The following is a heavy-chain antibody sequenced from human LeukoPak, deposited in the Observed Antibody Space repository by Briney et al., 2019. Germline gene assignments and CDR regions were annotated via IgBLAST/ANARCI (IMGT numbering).Heavy chain of an antibody. CDR3: ARTYCSSTSCYAGMGDY. V-gene: IGHV1-69*13. J-gene: IGHJ4*02. Sequence: ASVKVSCKASGGTFSSYAISWVRQAPGQGLEWTGGIIPIFGTANYAQKFQGRVTITADESTSTAYMELSSLRSEDTAVYYCARTYCSSTSCYAGMGDYWGQGTLVTVSS. CDR2: IIPIFGTA. D-gene: IGHD2-2*01. CDR1: GGTFSSYA.